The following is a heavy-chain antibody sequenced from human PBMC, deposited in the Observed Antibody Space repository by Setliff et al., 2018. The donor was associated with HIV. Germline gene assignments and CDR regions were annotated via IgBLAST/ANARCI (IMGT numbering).Heavy chain of an antibody. Sequence: SETLSLTCTVSGGSISSSSYYWGWIRQHPGKGLEWLGSIYYSGSAYYNPSLKSRVTISVDTSKNQYSLKLSSVTASDTAVYYCARVSGSSTGWYSLPPFQDAFDVWGQGTMVTVSS. CDR2: IYYSGSA. D-gene: IGHD6-19*01. CDR3: ARVSGSSTGWYSLPPFQDAFDV. J-gene: IGHJ3*01. CDR1: GGSISSSSYY. V-gene: IGHV4-39*01.